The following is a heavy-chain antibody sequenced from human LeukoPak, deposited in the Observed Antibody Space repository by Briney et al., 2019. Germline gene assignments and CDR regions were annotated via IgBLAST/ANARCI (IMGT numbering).Heavy chain of an antibody. D-gene: IGHD3-22*01. J-gene: IGHJ4*02. CDR2: ISSSGSTI. CDR3: ARAVWDSSGHLFDY. CDR1: GFTFNTYA. Sequence: GGSLRLSCAASGFTFNTYAMNWVRQAPGKGLEWVSYISSSGSTIYYADSVKGRFTIYRDNAKKSLYLQLNSLRAEDTAVYYCARAVWDSSGHLFDYWGQGTLVTVSS. V-gene: IGHV3-48*04.